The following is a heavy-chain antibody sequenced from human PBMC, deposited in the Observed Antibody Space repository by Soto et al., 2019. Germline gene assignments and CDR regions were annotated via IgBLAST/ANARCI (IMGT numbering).Heavy chain of an antibody. CDR2: INPSGGST. J-gene: IGHJ6*02. D-gene: IGHD3-3*01. CDR1: GYTFTSYY. V-gene: IGHV1-46*01. Sequence: ASVKGSWKASGYTFTSYYMHWVRQAPGQGLEWMGIINPSGGSTSYAQKFQGRVTMTRDTSTSTVYMELSSLRSEDTAVYCCARVHKGALRFLEWLPTDYYYYGMDVWGQGTTVTVSS. CDR3: ARVHKGALRFLEWLPTDYYYYGMDV.